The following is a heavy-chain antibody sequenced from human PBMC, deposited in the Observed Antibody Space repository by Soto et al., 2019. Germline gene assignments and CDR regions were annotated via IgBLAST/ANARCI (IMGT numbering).Heavy chain of an antibody. CDR1: GGTFSSYA. CDR2: IIPIVGTA. CDR3: ASGCDVLSYFDY. J-gene: IGHJ4*02. D-gene: IGHD2-21*02. Sequence: QVQLVQSGAEVKKPGSSVKVSCKASGGTFSSYASSWVRQAPGQGLEWMGGIIPIVGTANYAQKFQGRVTITADESTSTAYMELSSMRAEDTAVYYCASGCDVLSYFDYWGQGTLVTVSS. V-gene: IGHV1-69*12.